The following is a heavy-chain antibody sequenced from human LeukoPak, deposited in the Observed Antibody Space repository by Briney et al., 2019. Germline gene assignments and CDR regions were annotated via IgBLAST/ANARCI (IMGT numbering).Heavy chain of an antibody. J-gene: IGHJ4*02. Sequence: SETLSLTCAVYGGSFSGYYWSWIRQPPGKGLEWIGEINHSGSTNYNPSLKSRVTISVDTSKNQSSLKLSSVTAADTAVYYCARTSVVPAAYFDYWGQGTLVTVSS. D-gene: IGHD2-2*01. CDR1: GGSFSGYY. CDR2: INHSGST. V-gene: IGHV4-34*01. CDR3: ARTSVVPAAYFDY.